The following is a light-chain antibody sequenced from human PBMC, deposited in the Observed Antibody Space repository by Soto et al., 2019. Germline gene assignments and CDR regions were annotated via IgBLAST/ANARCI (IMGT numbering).Light chain of an antibody. Sequence: EIVLTQSPGTLSLSPGERATLSCRASPSVSSSNLAWYQQKFGQAPRLLIYGASSRATGIPDRFSGSGSGTDFTLTISRLEPEDFAVYYCQQYGSSPWYTFGQGTKLEIK. CDR2: GAS. J-gene: IGKJ2*01. V-gene: IGKV3-20*01. CDR1: PSVSSSN. CDR3: QQYGSSPWYT.